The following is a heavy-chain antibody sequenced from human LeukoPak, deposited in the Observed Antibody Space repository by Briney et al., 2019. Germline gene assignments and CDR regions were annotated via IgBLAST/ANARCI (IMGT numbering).Heavy chain of an antibody. CDR1: GDSISSYNYF. J-gene: IGHJ4*02. Sequence: SETLSLICTVSGDSISSYNYFWGWIRQPPGKGLEWVGSIYYRGNTYYNPSLKSRVTLSADTSKNQFSLKVTSVTAADTAVYYCARASSGYYWDFDYWGRGALVTVSS. V-gene: IGHV4-39*01. D-gene: IGHD3-22*01. CDR3: ARASSGYYWDFDY. CDR2: IYYRGNT.